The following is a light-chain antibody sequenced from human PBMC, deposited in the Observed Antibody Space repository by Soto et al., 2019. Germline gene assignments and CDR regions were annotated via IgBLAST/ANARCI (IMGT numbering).Light chain of an antibody. J-gene: IGKJ4*01. V-gene: IGKV3D-20*02. CDR1: QSVSSRY. Sequence: EILLTQSPGTLSLSPGERATLSCRAGQSVSSRYLACYQQKPCHAPRLLIYDASSMATGIPASFCGSGSSTEFTLPISSLLPEDFSADYCQQRSNRHLRTFGGGTKVDIK. CDR2: DAS. CDR3: QQRSNRHLRT.